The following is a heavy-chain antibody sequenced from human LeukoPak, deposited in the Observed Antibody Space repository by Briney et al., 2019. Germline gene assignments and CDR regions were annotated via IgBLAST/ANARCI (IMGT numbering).Heavy chain of an antibody. CDR1: GGSISSSSYY. J-gene: IGHJ2*01. CDR3: ATSIAYCGGDCYPTYWYFDL. Sequence: SETLSLTCTVSGGSISSSSYYWGWIRQPPGKGLEWIGSIYYSGSTYYNPSLKSRVTMSVDTSKNQFSLKLSSVTAADTAVYYCATSIAYCGGDCYPTYWYFDLWGRGTLVTVSS. CDR2: IYYSGST. V-gene: IGHV4-39*07. D-gene: IGHD2-21*02.